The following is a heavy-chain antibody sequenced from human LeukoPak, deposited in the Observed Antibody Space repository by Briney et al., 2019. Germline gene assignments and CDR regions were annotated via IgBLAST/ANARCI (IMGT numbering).Heavy chain of an antibody. V-gene: IGHV1-2*02. Sequence: GASVKVSCKASGYTFTGNYMHWVRQAPGQGLEWMGWINPNSGGTNYAQKFQGRVTITRDTSISTAYMELSRLRSDDTAVYYCARRTRYSSSSDAFDIWGQGTMVTVSS. D-gene: IGHD6-13*01. CDR1: GYTFTGNY. CDR2: INPNSGGT. CDR3: ARRTRYSSSSDAFDI. J-gene: IGHJ3*02.